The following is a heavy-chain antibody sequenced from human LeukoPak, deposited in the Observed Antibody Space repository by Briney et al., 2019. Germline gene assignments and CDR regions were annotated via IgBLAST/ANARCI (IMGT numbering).Heavy chain of an antibody. V-gene: IGHV3-20*04. Sequence: GGSLRLSCATSGFTFDDYGMSWVRQAPGKGLEWVSDINWNGGSTGYADSVEGRFTISRDNAKNSLYLQMNSLRAEDTALYYCARKSEILLADDAFDIWGQGTMVTVSS. CDR3: ARKSEILLADDAFDI. J-gene: IGHJ3*02. D-gene: IGHD3-10*01. CDR2: INWNGGST. CDR1: GFTFDDYG.